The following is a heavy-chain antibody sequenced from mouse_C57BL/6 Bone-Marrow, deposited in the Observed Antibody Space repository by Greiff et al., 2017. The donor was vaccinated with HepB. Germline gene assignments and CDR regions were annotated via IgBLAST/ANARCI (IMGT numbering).Heavy chain of an antibody. J-gene: IGHJ4*01. CDR3: ANTVVRDYYAMDY. CDR2: IYPGSGST. V-gene: IGHV1-55*01. Sequence: QVQLQQPGAELVKPGASVKMSCKASGYTFTSYWITWVKQRPGQGLEWIGDIYPGSGSTNYNEKFKSKATLTVDTSSSTAYMQLSSLTSEDSAVYYCANTVVRDYYAMDYWGQGTSVTVSS. D-gene: IGHD1-1*01. CDR1: GYTFTSYW.